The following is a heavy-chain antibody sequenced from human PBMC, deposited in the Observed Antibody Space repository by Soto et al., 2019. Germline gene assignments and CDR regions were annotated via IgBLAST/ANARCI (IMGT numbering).Heavy chain of an antibody. CDR1: GFTFSSYY. D-gene: IGHD2-15*01. CDR2: IQSGGPT. Sequence: PGGSLRLSCAASGFTFSSYYMSWIRQAPGKGLEWVSLIQSGGPTYYADSVKGRFTISRDTSENTVHLQMDSLRAEDTAVYYCARDDVLCDGGRCYGGSLDVCCKGTSVTGSS. V-gene: IGHV3-66*01. J-gene: IGHJ6*04. CDR3: ARDDVLCDGGRCYGGSLDV.